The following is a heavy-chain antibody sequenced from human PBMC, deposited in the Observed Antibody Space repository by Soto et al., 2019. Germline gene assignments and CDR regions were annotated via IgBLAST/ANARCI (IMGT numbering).Heavy chain of an antibody. CDR2: ISYDGSNK. D-gene: IGHD1-20*01. CDR1: GFTFSSYA. CDR3: ARDGIRYYGMDV. Sequence: GGSLRLSCAASGFTFSSYAMHWVRQAPGKGLEWVAVISYDGSNKYYADSVKGRFTISRDNSKNTLYLQMNSLRAEDTAVYYCARDGIRYYGMDVWGQGTTVTVSS. J-gene: IGHJ6*02. V-gene: IGHV3-30-3*01.